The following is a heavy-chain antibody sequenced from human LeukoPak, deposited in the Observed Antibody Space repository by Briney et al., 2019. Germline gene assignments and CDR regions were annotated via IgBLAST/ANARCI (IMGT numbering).Heavy chain of an antibody. CDR2: IYYSGST. J-gene: IGHJ4*02. Sequence: SETLSLTCTVPGGSMSSYYWSWIRQPPGKGLEWIGYIYYSGSTNYNPSLKSRVTISVDTSKNQFSLKVNSVTAADTAVYYCARRIAVAGTYYFDYWGQGALVTVSS. D-gene: IGHD6-19*01. V-gene: IGHV4-59*12. CDR1: GGSMSSYY. CDR3: ARRIAVAGTYYFDY.